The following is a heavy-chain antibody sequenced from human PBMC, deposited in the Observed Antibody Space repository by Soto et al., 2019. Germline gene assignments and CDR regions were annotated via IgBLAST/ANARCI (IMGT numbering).Heavy chain of an antibody. D-gene: IGHD3-9*01. V-gene: IGHV3-74*01. Sequence: EVQLVESGGDSVQPGGSLRLSCAASGFPFSSYWMHWVRHTPGKGLEWVSRISGDGTTIYYADSVTGRFTVSRDNAKNKLSLQVSGLGAEDAAVYYCAREYYGLLTGYYNDHWGQETLVSVSS. CDR3: AREYYGLLTGYYNDH. J-gene: IGHJ4*02. CDR2: ISGDGTTI. CDR1: GFPFSSYW.